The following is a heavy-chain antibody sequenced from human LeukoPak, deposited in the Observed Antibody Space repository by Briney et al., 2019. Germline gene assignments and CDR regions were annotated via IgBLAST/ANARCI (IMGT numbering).Heavy chain of an antibody. Sequence: SETLSLTCAVYGGSFSGYYWSWIRQPPGKGLEWIGEINHSGSTNYNPSLKSRVTISVDTSKNQFSLKLSSVTAADTAVYYCAKVFSGYYYYMDVWGKGTTVTVSS. D-gene: IGHD2-15*01. CDR1: GGSFSGYY. J-gene: IGHJ6*03. V-gene: IGHV4-34*01. CDR3: AKVFSGYYYYMDV. CDR2: INHSGST.